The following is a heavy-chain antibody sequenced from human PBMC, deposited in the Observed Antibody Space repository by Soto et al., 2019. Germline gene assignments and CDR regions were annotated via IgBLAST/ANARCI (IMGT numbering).Heavy chain of an antibody. D-gene: IGHD3-22*01. Sequence: PSETLSLTCTVSGGSISSGSHYWVWVRQPPGKGLEWIGSISYSGSAYYSPSLKSRVTISVGTSKNQFSLKLNSVTAADTAVYYCARRSYARSGYYYVDYWGQGNLVTVSS. CDR1: GGSISSGSHY. CDR2: ISYSGSA. CDR3: ARRSYARSGYYYVDY. V-gene: IGHV4-39*01. J-gene: IGHJ4*02.